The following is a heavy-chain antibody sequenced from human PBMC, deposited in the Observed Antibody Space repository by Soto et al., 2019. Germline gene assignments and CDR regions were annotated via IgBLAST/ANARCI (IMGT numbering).Heavy chain of an antibody. J-gene: IGHJ4*02. D-gene: IGHD2-15*01. CDR1: GFTFNNYV. Sequence: EVQLLESGGSLVQPGGSLRLSCAASGFTFNNYVMTWVRQAPGKGLEWVSGITGSGVNTYYADSVKGRFTISRDNSRNTLYLQMNSLRDEDTAIYYCAKAGGDCSGGSCYSGQGDNWGQGTLVTVSS. CDR2: ITGSGVNT. CDR3: AKAGGDCSGGSCYSGQGDN. V-gene: IGHV3-23*01.